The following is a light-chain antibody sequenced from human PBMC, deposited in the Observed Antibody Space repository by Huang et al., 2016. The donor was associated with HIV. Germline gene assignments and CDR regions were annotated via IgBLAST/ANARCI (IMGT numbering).Light chain of an antibody. Sequence: IVLPQSPGTLSVSPGERAALSCRASQSISRSYVVWYQQKPGQAPRLLIYGASSRATGIPDRFSGSGSGIDFTLTISRLEPEDFAVYFCQQYHSSPVTFGQGTRLEIK. CDR2: GAS. CDR3: QQYHSSPVT. V-gene: IGKV3-20*01. CDR1: QSISRSY. J-gene: IGKJ5*01.